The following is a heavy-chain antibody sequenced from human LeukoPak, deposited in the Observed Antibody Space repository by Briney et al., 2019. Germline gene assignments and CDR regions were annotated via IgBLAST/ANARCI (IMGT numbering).Heavy chain of an antibody. CDR2: INPNSGGT. V-gene: IGHV1-2*06. J-gene: IGHJ6*02. Sequence: GASVKVSCKASGYTFTGYHMHWVRQAPGQGLEWMGRINPNSGGTNYAQKFQGRVTMTRDTSISTAYMELSRLRSDDTAVYYCAGVHQHGDFTHGDYYYGMDVWGQGTTVTVSS. CDR3: AGVHQHGDFTHGDYYYGMDV. CDR1: GYTFTGYH. D-gene: IGHD4-17*01.